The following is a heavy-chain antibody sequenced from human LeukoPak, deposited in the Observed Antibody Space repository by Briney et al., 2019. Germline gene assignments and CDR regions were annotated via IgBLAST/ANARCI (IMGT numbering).Heavy chain of an antibody. D-gene: IGHD3-10*01. CDR2: IYPGDSDT. V-gene: IGHV5-51*01. Sequence: GESLKISCKGSGYSFTSCWIGWVRQMPGKGLEWMGIIYPGDSDTRYSPSFQGQVTISADKSISTAYLQWSSLKASDTAMYYCARTKDYYGSGSYYNMPDYWGQGTLVTVSS. CDR3: ARTKDYYGSGSYYNMPDY. J-gene: IGHJ4*02. CDR1: GYSFTSCW.